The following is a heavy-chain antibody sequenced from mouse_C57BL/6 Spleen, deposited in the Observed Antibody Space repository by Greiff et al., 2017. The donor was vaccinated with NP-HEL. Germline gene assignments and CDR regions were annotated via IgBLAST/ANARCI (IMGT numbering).Heavy chain of an antibody. Sequence: EVQLQQSGPELVKPGASVKISCKASGYTFTDYYMNWVKQSHGKSLEWIGDINPNNGGTSYNQKFKGKATLTVDKSSSTAYMELRSLTSEDSAVYYCAGGNWYFDVWGTGTTVTVSS. V-gene: IGHV1-26*01. CDR1: GYTFTDYY. CDR2: INPNNGGT. CDR3: AGGNWYFDV. J-gene: IGHJ1*03.